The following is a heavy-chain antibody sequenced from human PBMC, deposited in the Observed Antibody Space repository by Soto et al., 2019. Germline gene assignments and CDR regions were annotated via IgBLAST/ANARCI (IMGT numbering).Heavy chain of an antibody. D-gene: IGHD2-15*01. Sequence: QVQLQESGPGLVKPSQTLSLTCTVSGGSISSGDYYWSWIRQPPGKGLEWIGYIYYSGGTYYNPSLKIRVTISVDTSKTQFSLKLSSVTAADTAVYYCARLVQLLQGRWFDPWGQGTLVTVSS. V-gene: IGHV4-30-4*01. CDR3: ARLVQLLQGRWFDP. CDR1: GGSISSGDYY. CDR2: IYYSGGT. J-gene: IGHJ5*02.